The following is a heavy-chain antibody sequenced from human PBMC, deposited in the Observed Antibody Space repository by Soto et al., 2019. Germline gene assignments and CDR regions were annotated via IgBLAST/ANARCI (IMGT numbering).Heavy chain of an antibody. CDR1: GYSFADYW. J-gene: IGHJ3*02. D-gene: IGHD6-13*01. Sequence: DSLKISCKGSGYSFADYWIAWVRQMPGKGLECIGIISPDDSDIRYSPSFRGQVTISADNSISTAYLQWSSLRASDTAIYYCARQPGQYSSSWYAFDIWGQGSRVTVS. CDR3: ARQPGQYSSSWYAFDI. CDR2: ISPDDSDI. V-gene: IGHV5-51*01.